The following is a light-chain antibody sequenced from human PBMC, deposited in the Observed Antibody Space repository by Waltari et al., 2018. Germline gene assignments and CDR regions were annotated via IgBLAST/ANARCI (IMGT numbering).Light chain of an antibody. CDR1: RSNIGAGYA. CDR2: ANN. J-gene: IGLJ2*01. Sequence: QSMLTQPPSVSGAPGQRVTISCTGSRSNIGAGYAVHWYQQIPGTAPKLLIYANNNRPSGVPDRFSGSKSGTSASLAITGLQAEDEADYYCHSYDTSLSGVLFGGGTKVTVL. V-gene: IGLV1-40*01. CDR3: HSYDTSLSGVL.